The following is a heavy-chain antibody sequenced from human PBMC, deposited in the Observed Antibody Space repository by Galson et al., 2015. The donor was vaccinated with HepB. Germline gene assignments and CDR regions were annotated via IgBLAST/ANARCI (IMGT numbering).Heavy chain of an antibody. CDR3: VKPPLEAYCSPTSCYFDH. Sequence: SLRLSCAASGFSFSDYALHWIRQSPGRGLEYLAAIGRDGTNTYYSGSVKGRFTISRDNSKNVIYLQMSSLRPEDTGVYFCVKPPLEAYCSPTSCYFDHWGQGTLVTVSS. J-gene: IGHJ4*02. V-gene: IGHV3-64D*06. CDR1: GFSFSDYA. D-gene: IGHD2-2*01. CDR2: IGRDGTNT.